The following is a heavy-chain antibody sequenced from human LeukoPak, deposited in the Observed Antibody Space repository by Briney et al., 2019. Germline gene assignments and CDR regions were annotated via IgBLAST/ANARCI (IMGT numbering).Heavy chain of an antibody. V-gene: IGHV4-59*08. J-gene: IGHJ6*02. Sequence: KPSETLSLTCTVSGGSVSSYYWSWVRQPAGKGLEWIGYIYYSGSTNYNPSLKSRVTISVDTSKNKFSLKLSSVTAADTAVYYCARRARNVVAALYYYGMDVWGQGTTVTVSS. CDR2: IYYSGST. D-gene: IGHD2-15*01. CDR3: ARRARNVVAALYYYGMDV. CDR1: GGSVSSYY.